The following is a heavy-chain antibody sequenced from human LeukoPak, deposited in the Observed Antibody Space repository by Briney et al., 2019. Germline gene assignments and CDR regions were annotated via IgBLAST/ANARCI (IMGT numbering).Heavy chain of an antibody. Sequence: SETLFLTCTVSGGSISSSSYYWGWIRQPPGKGLEWIGSIYYTGSAYYNPSRQSRVTIFVDTSKNQFSLKLSSVTAADTAVYYCARQGLLWFGEARFDPGGQGTLVTVSS. D-gene: IGHD3-10*01. J-gene: IGHJ5*02. CDR3: ARQGLLWFGEARFDP. V-gene: IGHV4-39*01. CDR1: GGSISSSSYY. CDR2: IYYTGSA.